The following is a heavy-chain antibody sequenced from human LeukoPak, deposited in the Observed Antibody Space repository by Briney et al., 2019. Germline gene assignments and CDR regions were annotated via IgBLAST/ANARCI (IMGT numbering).Heavy chain of an antibody. CDR2: INHSGST. CDR3: ARGRRWLQPHEFDY. CDR1: GGSFSGYY. D-gene: IGHD5-24*01. Sequence: SETLSLTCAVYGGSFSGYYWSWIRQPPGKGLEWVGEINHSGSTNYNPSLKSRVTISVDTSKNQFSLKLSSVTSADTAAYYCARGRRWLQPHEFDYWGQGTLVTVSS. J-gene: IGHJ4*02. V-gene: IGHV4-34*01.